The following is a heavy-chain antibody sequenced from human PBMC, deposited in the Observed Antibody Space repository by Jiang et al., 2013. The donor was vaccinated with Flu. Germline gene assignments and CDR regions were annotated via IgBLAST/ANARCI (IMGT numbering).Heavy chain of an antibody. CDR1: GYSFTTYW. J-gene: IGHJ4*02. CDR2: IFPGDSDT. V-gene: IGHV5-51*01. CDR3: ARESGSYFDS. Sequence: GAEVKKPGESLKISCKGSGYSFTTYWIGWVRQMPGKGLEWMGIIFPGDSDTRYNPSFQGQVTISADKSIDTAYLHWRSLKASDTAIYYCARESGSYFDSWGQGTLVTVSS. D-gene: IGHD1-26*01.